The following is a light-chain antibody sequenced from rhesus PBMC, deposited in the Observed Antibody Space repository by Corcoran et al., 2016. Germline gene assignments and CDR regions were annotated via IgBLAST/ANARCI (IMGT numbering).Light chain of an antibody. CDR2: LGS. J-gene: IGKJ4*01. V-gene: IGKV2-78*01. CDR1: QSLLHSDGYTY. CDR3: MQGTQLPLT. Sequence: DIVMTQTPLSLPVTPGEPASISCRSSQSLLHSDGYTYLDWYLQKPGRAPQLLVYLGSVRASGVPERFRGSGSGTVFTLKISRVEAEDVGIYYCMQGTQLPLTFGGGTKVELK.